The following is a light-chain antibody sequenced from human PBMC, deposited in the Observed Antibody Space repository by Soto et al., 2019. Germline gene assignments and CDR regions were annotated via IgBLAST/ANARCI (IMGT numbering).Light chain of an antibody. Sequence: AIQMTQSPSSLSASVGDRVTITCRASQDIRSDLGWYQQRPGKAPNLLIYAASSLQSGVPSRFGGSGSGTDFTLTISSLQPEDFATYYCLQDYNYPWTFGQGTKVEIK. CDR3: LQDYNYPWT. V-gene: IGKV1-6*01. CDR2: AAS. J-gene: IGKJ1*01. CDR1: QDIRSD.